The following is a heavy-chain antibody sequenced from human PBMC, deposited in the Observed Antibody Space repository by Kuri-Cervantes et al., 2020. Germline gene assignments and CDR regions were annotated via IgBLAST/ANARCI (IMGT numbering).Heavy chain of an antibody. CDR1: GYSFTSYW. V-gene: IGHV5-51*01. J-gene: IGHJ4*02. Sequence: GGSLRLSCKGSGYSFTSYWIGWVRQMPGKGLEWMGIIYPGDSDTRYSPSFQGQVTISADKSISTAYLQWSSLKASDTAMYYCARRSNYGDYYFDYRGQGTLVTVSS. CDR3: ARRSNYGDYYFDY. D-gene: IGHD4-17*01. CDR2: IYPGDSDT.